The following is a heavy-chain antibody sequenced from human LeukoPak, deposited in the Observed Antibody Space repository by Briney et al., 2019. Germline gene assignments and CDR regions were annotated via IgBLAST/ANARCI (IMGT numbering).Heavy chain of an antibody. D-gene: IGHD3-22*01. CDR1: SGSISSYY. CDR2: IYYSGST. Sequence: PSETLSLTCTVSSGSISSYYWSWIRQPPGKGLEWIGYIYYSGSTNYNPSLKSRVTISVDTSKNQFSLKLSSVTAADTAVYYCARFQSFHYYDSSGYYVFDYWGQGTLVTVSS. CDR3: ARFQSFHYYDSSGYYVFDY. V-gene: IGHV4-59*01. J-gene: IGHJ4*02.